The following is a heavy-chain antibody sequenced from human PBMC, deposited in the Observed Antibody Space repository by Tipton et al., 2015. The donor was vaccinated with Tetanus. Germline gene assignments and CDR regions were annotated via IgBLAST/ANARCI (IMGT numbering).Heavy chain of an antibody. D-gene: IGHD1-1*01. V-gene: IGHV3-11*01. J-gene: IGHJ6*02. Sequence: CAASGFTFSDYYMSWIRQAPGKGLEWVSYISSSGSTIYYADSVKGRFTISRDNAKYSLYLQMNSLRAEDTAVYYCARVLSPGRLRGMDVWGQGTTVTVSS. CDR2: ISSSGSTI. CDR3: ARVLSPGRLRGMDV. CDR1: GFTFSDYY.